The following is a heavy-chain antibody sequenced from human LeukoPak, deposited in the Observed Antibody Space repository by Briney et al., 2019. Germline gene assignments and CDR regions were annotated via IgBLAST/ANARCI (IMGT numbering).Heavy chain of an antibody. CDR1: GFTFSDYY. J-gene: IGHJ3*02. V-gene: IGHV3-11*04. CDR2: ISSSGSTI. Sequence: PGGSLRLSCAASGFTFSDYYMSWIRQAPGKGLEWVSYISSSGSTIYYADSVKGRFTISRDNAKNSLYLQMNSLRAEDTAVYYCASYSSSHFGRLRDAFDIWGQGTMVTVSS. CDR3: ASYSSSHFGRLRDAFDI. D-gene: IGHD6-6*01.